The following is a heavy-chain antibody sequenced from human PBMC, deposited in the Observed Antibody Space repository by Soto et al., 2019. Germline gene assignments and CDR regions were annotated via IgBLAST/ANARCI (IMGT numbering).Heavy chain of an antibody. V-gene: IGHV5-10-1*01. D-gene: IGHD2-2*01. CDR1: GYGFTSYW. CDR3: ARQGLGVVVPDASDYWYFDI. CDR2: IDPSDSYT. Sequence: GESLKISCKGSGYGFTSYWISWVRQMPGKGLEWKGRIDPSDSYTNYSPSFQGHVTISADKSISTAYLQWSSLKASDTAMYYCARQGLGVVVPDASDYWYFDIWGRGTLVTVSS. J-gene: IGHJ2*01.